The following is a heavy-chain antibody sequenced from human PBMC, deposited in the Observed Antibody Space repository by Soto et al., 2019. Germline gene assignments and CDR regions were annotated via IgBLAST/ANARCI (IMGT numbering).Heavy chain of an antibody. D-gene: IGHD6-19*01. CDR2: MFYSGST. Sequence: QVQLQESGPGTVKPSESLSVTCSVSGGSIIGYFWSWFRQPPGKGLECIGYMFYSGSTSYDPSLKSRVNIAVDTSKNQFTLRLSSPSAADTAVYYCARGITVAGRPKGDAYDIWGQGTMVTVSS. CDR1: GGSIIGYF. V-gene: IGHV4-59*01. CDR3: ARGITVAGRPKGDAYDI. J-gene: IGHJ3*02.